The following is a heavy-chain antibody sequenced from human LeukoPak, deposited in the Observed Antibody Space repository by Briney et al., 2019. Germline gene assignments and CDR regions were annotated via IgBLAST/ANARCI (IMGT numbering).Heavy chain of an antibody. J-gene: IGHJ4*02. CDR2: FFSSGNT. Sequence: PSETLSLTCTVSGVSVTSFYWSWIRQPAGKGLEWIGRFFSSGNTNYNPSFKSRATISVDKSENQFSLKLTSVTAADTAVYYCARFSDIYGHDSWGQGTLVSVSS. CDR1: GVSVTSFY. CDR3: ARFSDIYGHDS. V-gene: IGHV4-4*07. D-gene: IGHD2-15*01.